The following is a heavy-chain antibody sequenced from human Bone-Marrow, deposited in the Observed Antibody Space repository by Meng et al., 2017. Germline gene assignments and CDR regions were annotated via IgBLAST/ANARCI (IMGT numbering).Heavy chain of an antibody. J-gene: IGHJ5*02. CDR1: GFSLSTSGVG. CDR3: AHRYSSSALDWFDP. CDR2: IYWDDDN. V-gene: IGHV2-5*02. D-gene: IGHD6-6*01. Sequence: SGPTLVTPTQTLSLTCTFSGFSLSTSGVGVDWIRQPPGKALEWLALIYWDDDNRYSPSLMSRLTNTKDTSRNQVVLTMTDMDPVDTATYYGAHRYSSSALDWFDPWGQGTLVTVSS.